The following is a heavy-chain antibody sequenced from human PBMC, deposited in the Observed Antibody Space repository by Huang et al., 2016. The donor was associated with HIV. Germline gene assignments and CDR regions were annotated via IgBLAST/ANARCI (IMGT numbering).Heavy chain of an antibody. CDR2: IIPIFGKA. CDR3: ARARGYYDSSVSYYFDY. V-gene: IGHV1-69*13. CDR1: GGTFSSYA. Sequence: QVQLVQSGAEVKKPGSSVKVSCKASGGTFSSYAISWERQAPGQGLEWMGGIIPIFGKANYAQKCQGRVTITADESTRTAYMELSSLRAEDTAVYYCARARGYYDSSVSYYFDYWGQGTLVTVSS. J-gene: IGHJ4*02. D-gene: IGHD3-22*01.